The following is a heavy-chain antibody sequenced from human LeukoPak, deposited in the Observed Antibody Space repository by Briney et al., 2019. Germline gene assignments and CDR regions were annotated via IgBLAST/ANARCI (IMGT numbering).Heavy chain of an antibody. CDR1: GGSFSGYY. Sequence: PSETLSLTCAVYGGSFSGYYWSWLRQPPGKGLEWLGEINHSGSTNYNPSLKSRVTISVDTSKNQFSLKLSSVTAADTAVYYCARGRDYYDSSALSYWGQGTLVTVSS. J-gene: IGHJ4*02. V-gene: IGHV4-34*01. CDR2: INHSGST. CDR3: ARGRDYYDSSALSY. D-gene: IGHD3-22*01.